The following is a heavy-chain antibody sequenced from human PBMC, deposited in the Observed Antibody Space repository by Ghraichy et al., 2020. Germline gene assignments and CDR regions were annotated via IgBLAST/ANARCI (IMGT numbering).Heavy chain of an antibody. CDR2: IYTSVTT. V-gene: IGHV4-4*07. J-gene: IGHJ4*02. CDR3: AREGKDASMGRAIDY. Sequence: SETLSLTCTVSDGSISSYYWSWIRQPAGKGLEWIGRIYTSVTTNYNPSLKSRVTMSLDTSKNQLSLELTSVTAADTAVYYCAREGKDASMGRAIDYWGQGTLVTVSS. D-gene: IGHD5-18*01. CDR1: DGSISSYY.